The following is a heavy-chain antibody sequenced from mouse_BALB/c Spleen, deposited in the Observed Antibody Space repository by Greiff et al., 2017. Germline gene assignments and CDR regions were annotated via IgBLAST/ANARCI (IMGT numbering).Heavy chain of an antibody. CDR3: ASYDFAY. Sequence: EVQLQQSGPGLVKPSQSLSLTCTVTGYSITSDYAWNWIRQFPGNKLEWMGYISYSGSTSYNPSLKSRISITRDTSKNQFFLQLNSVTTEDTATYYCASYDFAYWGQGTLVTVSA. D-gene: IGHD2-3*01. CDR1: GYSITSDYA. CDR2: ISYSGST. V-gene: IGHV3-2*02. J-gene: IGHJ3*01.